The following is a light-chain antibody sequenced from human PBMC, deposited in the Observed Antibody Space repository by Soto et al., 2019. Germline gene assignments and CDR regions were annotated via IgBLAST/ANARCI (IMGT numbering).Light chain of an antibody. CDR3: QQFESSVT. Sequence: EIVLTQSPGSLSLSPGERATLSCRASQSVSSTFFAWYQQRPGQAPRLLIYGASSRATGIPERVSGSGSGTDFTLTISRLEPEDFRVYYCQQFESSVTFGQGTKVEIK. CDR1: QSVSSTF. CDR2: GAS. V-gene: IGKV3-20*01. J-gene: IGKJ1*01.